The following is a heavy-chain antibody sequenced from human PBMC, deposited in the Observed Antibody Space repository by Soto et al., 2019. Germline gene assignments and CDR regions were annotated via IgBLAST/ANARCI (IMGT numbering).Heavy chain of an antibody. Sequence: EVQLVESGGGLVKPGGSLRLSCAASGFTFSSYSMNWVRQAPGKGLEWVSSISSSSSYIYYADSVKGRFTISRDNAKNSLYLQMNSLRAEDTAVYYCARDWNTWAVAGDGRLFDYWGQGTLVTVSS. D-gene: IGHD6-19*01. J-gene: IGHJ4*02. CDR2: ISSSSSYI. CDR1: GFTFSSYS. V-gene: IGHV3-21*01. CDR3: ARDWNTWAVAGDGRLFDY.